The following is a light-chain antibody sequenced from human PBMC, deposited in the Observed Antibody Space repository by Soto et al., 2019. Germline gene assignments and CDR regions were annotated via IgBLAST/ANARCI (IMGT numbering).Light chain of an antibody. CDR3: SSYAGSNKMI. V-gene: IGLV2-8*01. CDR2: EVN. CDR1: STDVGTYNY. Sequence: QSALTQPPSASGSPGQSTTMSSTGTSTDVGTYNYVSWCQQHPGKAPKLMSYEVNKRPSGVPDRFSGSKSGNTASLTVSGVQAEDEADYYCSSYAGSNKMIFGGGTKLPVL. J-gene: IGLJ2*01.